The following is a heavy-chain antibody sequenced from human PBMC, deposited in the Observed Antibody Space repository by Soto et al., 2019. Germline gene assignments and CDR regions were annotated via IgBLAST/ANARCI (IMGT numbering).Heavy chain of an antibody. CDR3: AVVAATALGGGYYGMDV. V-gene: IGHV3-53*01. D-gene: IGHD2-15*01. CDR1: GFTVSSNY. Sequence: RLSCSASGFTVSSNYMSWVRQAPGKGLEWVSVIYSGGSTYYADSVKGRFTISRDNSKNTLYLQMNSLRAEDTAVYYCAVVAATALGGGYYGMDVWGQGTTVTVSS. CDR2: IYSGGST. J-gene: IGHJ6*02.